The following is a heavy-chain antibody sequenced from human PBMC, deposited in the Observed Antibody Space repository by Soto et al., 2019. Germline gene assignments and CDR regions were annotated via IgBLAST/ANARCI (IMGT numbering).Heavy chain of an antibody. Sequence: SETLSLTCAVSGGSISSGGYSWSWIRQPPGKGLEWIGYIYHSGSTYYNPSLKSRVTISVDTSKNQFSLKLSSVTAADTAVYYCARSPTTVTHWFVPWGQGTLVTVSS. D-gene: IGHD4-4*01. CDR2: IYHSGST. V-gene: IGHV4-30-2*01. CDR1: GGSISSGGYS. J-gene: IGHJ5*02. CDR3: ARSPTTVTHWFVP.